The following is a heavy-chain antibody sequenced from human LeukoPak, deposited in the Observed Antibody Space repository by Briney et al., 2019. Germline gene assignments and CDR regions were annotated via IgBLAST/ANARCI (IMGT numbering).Heavy chain of an antibody. D-gene: IGHD3-16*01. CDR3: AKDAQPRSRWFDP. J-gene: IGHJ5*02. CDR2: IKQDGSEK. V-gene: IGHV3-7*03. CDR1: GFTFSNAW. Sequence: GGSLRLSCAASGFTFSNAWMNWVRQAPGKGLEWVANIKQDGSEKYYVDSVKGRFTISRDNAKNSLYLQMNTLRAEDTAMYYCAKDAQPRSRWFDPWGQGTLVTVSS.